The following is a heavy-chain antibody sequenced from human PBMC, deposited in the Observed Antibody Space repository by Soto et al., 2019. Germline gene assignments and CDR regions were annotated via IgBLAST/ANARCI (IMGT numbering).Heavy chain of an antibody. D-gene: IGHD4-17*01. Sequence: ASVKVSCKASGSTFTGYYMHWVRQAPGQGLEWMGWINPNSGGTNYAQKCQGRVTMTRDTSISTADMELSRLRSNDTAVYYSARERRWVTTDLRYGMDVWGQGTTVTVSS. CDR1: GSTFTGYY. CDR3: ARERRWVTTDLRYGMDV. V-gene: IGHV1-2*02. J-gene: IGHJ6*02. CDR2: INPNSGGT.